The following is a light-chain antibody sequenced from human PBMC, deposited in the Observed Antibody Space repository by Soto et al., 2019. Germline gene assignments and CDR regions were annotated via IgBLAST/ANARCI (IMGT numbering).Light chain of an antibody. CDR2: YDS. CDR1: NIGTET. Sequence: SYELTQPPSVSVAPGKTATITCGGDNIGTETVHWYQQKPGQAPVLVIFYDSDRPSGIPERISASNSGNTATLTISRVEAGDEADYYCQVWDSSSDHRVVFGGGTKVTVL. V-gene: IGLV3-21*04. J-gene: IGLJ2*01. CDR3: QVWDSSSDHRVV.